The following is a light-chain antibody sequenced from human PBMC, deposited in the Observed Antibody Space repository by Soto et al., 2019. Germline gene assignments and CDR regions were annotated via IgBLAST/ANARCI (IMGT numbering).Light chain of an antibody. V-gene: IGLV3-21*02. CDR3: QVWDSSSDHYV. CDR1: DIGGKS. Sequence: SYELTQPPSVSVAPGQTARITCGGNDIGGKSVHWYQQRPGQAPVLVVYDDRDRPSGIPERFSGSNSGNTATLTISRVEAGDEADYYCQVWDSSSDHYVFGSGTNVTV. CDR2: DDR. J-gene: IGLJ1*01.